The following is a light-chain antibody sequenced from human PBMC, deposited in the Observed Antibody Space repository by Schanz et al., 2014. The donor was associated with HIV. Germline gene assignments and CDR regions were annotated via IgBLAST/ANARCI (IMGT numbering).Light chain of an antibody. J-gene: IGLJ2*01. CDR3: SSYAGSNVI. Sequence: QSALTQPPSASGAPGQAVTISCTGTSRAVGGYNYVSWYQLRPGKAPQLMIYEVTKRPSGVPDRFSGSKSGNTASLTVSGLQAEDEADYYCSSYAGSNVIFGGGTKLTVL. CDR2: EVT. CDR1: SRAVGGYNY. V-gene: IGLV2-8*01.